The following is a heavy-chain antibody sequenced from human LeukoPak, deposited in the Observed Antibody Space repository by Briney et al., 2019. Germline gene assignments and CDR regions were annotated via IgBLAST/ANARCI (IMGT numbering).Heavy chain of an antibody. CDR2: IYYSGST. CDR1: GGSISSSSYY. Sequence: PSETLSLTCTVSGGSISSSSYYWGWIRQPPGKGLEWIGSIYYSGSTYYNPSLKSRVTISVDTSKNQFSLKLSSVTAADTAVYYCARHLVPAAITFLHYWYFDLWGRGTLVTVSS. V-gene: IGHV4-39*01. J-gene: IGHJ2*01. CDR3: ARHLVPAAITFLHYWYFDL. D-gene: IGHD2-2*02.